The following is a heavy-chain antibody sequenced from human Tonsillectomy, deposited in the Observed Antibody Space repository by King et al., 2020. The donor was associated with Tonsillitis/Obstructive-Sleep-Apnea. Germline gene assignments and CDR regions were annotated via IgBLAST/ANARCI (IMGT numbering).Heavy chain of an antibody. CDR1: GYTFTSYY. CDR3: ARLCNGSEDY. V-gene: IGHV1-46*01. J-gene: IGHJ4*02. CDR2: IITSGGST. D-gene: IGHD1-26*01. Sequence: QLVQSGAEVKKSGASVKVSCKASGYTFTSYYIHWVRQAPGQGLEWMGIIITSGGSTSNAQKFQGRVTMTRETSTSTVYMELSSLRAEDTAVYYCARLCNGSEDYCGQGTLVTVSS.